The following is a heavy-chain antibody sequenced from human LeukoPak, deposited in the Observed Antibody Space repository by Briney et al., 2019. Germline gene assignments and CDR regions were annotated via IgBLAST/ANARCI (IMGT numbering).Heavy chain of an antibody. Sequence: GGSLRLSCAASGFTFDSYWMSWVRQAPGKGLEGVAHIKQDGSEKYYVDSVKGRFTISRDNAKNSLYLQMHSLRAEDTAVYYCARGRLRFVVVTSVGDWGQGALVTVSS. CDR2: IKQDGSEK. V-gene: IGHV3-7*01. J-gene: IGHJ4*02. CDR3: ARGRLRFVVVTSVGD. CDR1: GFTFDSYW. D-gene: IGHD2-21*02.